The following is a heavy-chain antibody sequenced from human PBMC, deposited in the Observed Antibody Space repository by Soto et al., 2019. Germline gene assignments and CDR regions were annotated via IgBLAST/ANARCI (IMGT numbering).Heavy chain of an antibody. CDR1: GGTFSSYA. D-gene: IGHD2-21*02. Sequence: QVQLVQSGAEVKKPGSSVKVSCKASGGTFSSYAISWVRQAPGQGLEWMGGIIPIFGTANYAQKFQGRVTITADESTSTAYMELSSLRSEDTAVYYCARGVYCGGDCYNYYYYGMDVWGQGTTVTVSS. V-gene: IGHV1-69*01. J-gene: IGHJ6*02. CDR2: IIPIFGTA. CDR3: ARGVYCGGDCYNYYYYGMDV.